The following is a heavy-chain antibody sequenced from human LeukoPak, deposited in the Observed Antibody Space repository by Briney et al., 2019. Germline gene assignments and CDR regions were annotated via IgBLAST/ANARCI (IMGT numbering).Heavy chain of an antibody. Sequence: GGSLRLSCAASGFTFSNYAMSWVRQAPGKGLEWVSVISGSGGSTYYADSVKGRFTISRDNSKNTLYLQMNSLRAEDTAVYYCARGASVLRYFDWLLRGPRFDYWGQGTLVTVSS. V-gene: IGHV3-23*01. D-gene: IGHD3-9*01. CDR1: GFTFSNYA. CDR3: ARGASVLRYFDWLLRGPRFDY. J-gene: IGHJ4*02. CDR2: ISGSGGST.